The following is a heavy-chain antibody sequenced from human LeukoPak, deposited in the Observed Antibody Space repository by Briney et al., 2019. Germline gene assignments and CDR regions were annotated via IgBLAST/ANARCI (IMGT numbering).Heavy chain of an antibody. CDR3: AKGLYSESYGMDV. D-gene: IGHD3-3*01. V-gene: IGHV3-30*18. CDR2: ISYDGSNK. CDR1: GFTFSSYG. Sequence: AGGSLRLSCAASGFTFSSYGMHWVRQAPGKGLEWVAVISYDGSNKYYADSVKGRFTISRDNSKNTLYLRMNSLRAEDTAVYYCAKGLYSESYGMDVWGQGTTVTVSS. J-gene: IGHJ6*02.